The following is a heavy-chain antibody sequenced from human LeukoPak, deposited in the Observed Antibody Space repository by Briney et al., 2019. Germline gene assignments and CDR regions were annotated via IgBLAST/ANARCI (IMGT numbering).Heavy chain of an antibody. V-gene: IGHV3-48*03. D-gene: IGHD5-12*01. CDR3: ARAAYEFDY. CDR1: GFTFSSYE. Sequence: GGSLRLSCAASGFTFSSYEMNWVRQAPGKGLEWVSYISSSGSTIYYADSVKGRFTISRDNAKNPLYLQMNSLRAEDTAVYYCARAAYEFDYWGQGTLVTVSS. J-gene: IGHJ4*02. CDR2: ISSSGSTI.